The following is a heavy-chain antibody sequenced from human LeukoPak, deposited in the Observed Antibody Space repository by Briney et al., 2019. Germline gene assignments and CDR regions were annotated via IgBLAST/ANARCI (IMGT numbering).Heavy chain of an antibody. D-gene: IGHD3-3*01. CDR3: QSRFLEWLLDY. CDR1: GFAVSSNY. Sequence: GSLRLSCAASGFAVSSNYMSWVRQPPGKGLEWIGSIYYGGYTYYNPSLKSRVTISVDTSKNQFSLKLSSVTAADTAIYYCQSRFLEWLLDYWGQGTLVTVSS. CDR2: IYYGGYT. J-gene: IGHJ4*02. V-gene: IGHV4-59*05.